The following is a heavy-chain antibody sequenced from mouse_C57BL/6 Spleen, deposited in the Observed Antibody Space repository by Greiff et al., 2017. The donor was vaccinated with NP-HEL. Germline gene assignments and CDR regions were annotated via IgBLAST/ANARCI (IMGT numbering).Heavy chain of an antibody. CDR1: GYTFTDYY. V-gene: IGHV1-19*01. CDR3: ARKGPHAMDY. CDR2: INPYNGGT. J-gene: IGHJ4*01. Sequence: EVKLMESGPVLVKPGASVKMSCKASGYTFTDYYMNWVKQSPGKSLEWIGVINPYNGGTSYNQKFKGKATLTVDKSSSTAYMELNSLTSEDSAVYYCARKGPHAMDYWGQGTSVTVSS.